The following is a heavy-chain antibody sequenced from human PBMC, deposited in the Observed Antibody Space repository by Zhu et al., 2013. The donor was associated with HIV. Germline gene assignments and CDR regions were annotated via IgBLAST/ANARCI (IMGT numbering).Heavy chain of an antibody. V-gene: IGHV1-18*04. J-gene: IGHJ6*02. CDR1: GYTFTSYG. CDR2: ISAYNGNT. CDR3: ARDRRVKMVVAATRSGTDYYYYGMDV. D-gene: IGHD2-15*01. Sequence: QVQLVQSGAEVKKPGASVKVSCKASGYTFTSYGISWVRQAPGQGLEWMGWISAYNGNTNYAQKLQGRVTMTTDTSTSTAYMELRSLRSDDTAVYYCARDRRVKMVVAATRSGTDYYYYGMDVWGQGTTVTVSS.